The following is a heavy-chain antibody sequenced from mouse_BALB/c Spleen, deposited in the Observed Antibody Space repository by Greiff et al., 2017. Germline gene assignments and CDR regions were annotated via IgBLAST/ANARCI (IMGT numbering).Heavy chain of an antibody. J-gene: IGHJ4*01. CDR1: GFTFSSYT. CDR3: TREGYAMDY. CDR2: ISSGGSYT. V-gene: IGHV5-6-4*01. Sequence: EVKVVESGGGLVKPGGSLKLSCAASGFTFSSYTMSWVRQTPEKRLEWVATISSGGSYTYYPDSVKGRFTISRDNAKNTLYLQMSSLKSEDTAMYYCTREGYAMDYWGQGTSVTVSS.